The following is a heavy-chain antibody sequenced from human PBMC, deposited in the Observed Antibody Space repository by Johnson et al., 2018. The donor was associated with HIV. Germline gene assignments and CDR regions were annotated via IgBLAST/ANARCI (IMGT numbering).Heavy chain of an antibody. CDR2: KRYDGSNK. CDR3: AKGFFELDDAFDI. Sequence: QVQLVESGGGLVQPGGSLRLSCAASGFTFSTFGMHWVRQAPGKGLEWVSFKRYDGSNKYYADFVKGRFTTSRDNSKNTVYLQMNSLRAEDTAVYYCAKGFFELDDAFDIWGQGTLVTVSS. D-gene: IGHD3/OR15-3a*01. V-gene: IGHV3-30*02. J-gene: IGHJ3*02. CDR1: GFTFSTFG.